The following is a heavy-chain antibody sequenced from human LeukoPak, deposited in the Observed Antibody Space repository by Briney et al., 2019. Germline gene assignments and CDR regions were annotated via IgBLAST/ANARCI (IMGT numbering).Heavy chain of an antibody. V-gene: IGHV4-61*02. CDR2: IYTSGST. CDR1: GGSISGGRYY. Sequence: SETLSLTCTVPGGSISGGRYYWSWIRQPAGKGLEWIGRIYTSGSTNYYPALKSRVTISVDTSKNQFSLMLSSVTAADTAVYYCARERWLGYYYYYMDVWGKGTTVTVSS. CDR3: ARERWLGYYYYYMDV. J-gene: IGHJ6*03. D-gene: IGHD6-19*01.